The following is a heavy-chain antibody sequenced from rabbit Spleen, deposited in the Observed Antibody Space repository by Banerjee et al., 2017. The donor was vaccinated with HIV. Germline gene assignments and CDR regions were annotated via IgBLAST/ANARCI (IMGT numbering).Heavy chain of an antibody. CDR2: IDPVFGST. Sequence: QEQLEESGGGLVKPEGSLTLTCKASGFTISNNYYMSWVRQAPGKGLEWIGYIDPVFGSTYYATWVNGRFTISSHNAQNTVDLQMNSLTAADTATYFCVRDTWHFKLWGPGTLVTVS. CDR3: VRDTWHFKL. V-gene: IGHV1S43*01. J-gene: IGHJ4*01. CDR1: GFTISNNYY. D-gene: IGHD3-1*01.